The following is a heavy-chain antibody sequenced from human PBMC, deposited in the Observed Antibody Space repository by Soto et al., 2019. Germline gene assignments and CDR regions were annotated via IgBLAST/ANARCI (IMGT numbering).Heavy chain of an antibody. CDR2: ITTYNGNT. D-gene: IGHD2-15*01. J-gene: IGHJ6*02. CDR1: GYSFTSYG. CDR3: ARFSGGVYNTHYFYYGMDV. V-gene: IGHV1-18*04. Sequence: GASVKVSCKASGYSFTSYGISWVRQAPGQGLDWMGWITTYNGNTKYAQDLQGRVTMTTDTSTSAAYMELRSLRSNDTAVYYCARFSGGVYNTHYFYYGMDVWGQGTTVTVSS.